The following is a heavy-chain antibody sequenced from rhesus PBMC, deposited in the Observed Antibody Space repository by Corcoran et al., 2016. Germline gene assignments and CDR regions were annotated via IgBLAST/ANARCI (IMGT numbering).Heavy chain of an antibody. CDR1: GYPFTSYY. D-gene: IGHD4-23*01. Sequence: QVQLVQSGAEIKQPGASVKLSCQASGYPFTSYYMHWVRQAPGQGLEWIGRITPYNGNKADPQNYQGRVTITTGTSTSTGYMELSSLRSEDTAVYYCARGKNEYSIYFDYGGQGVLVTVSS. CDR3: ARGKNEYSIYFDY. CDR2: ITPYNGNK. V-gene: IGHV1-180*01. J-gene: IGHJ4*01.